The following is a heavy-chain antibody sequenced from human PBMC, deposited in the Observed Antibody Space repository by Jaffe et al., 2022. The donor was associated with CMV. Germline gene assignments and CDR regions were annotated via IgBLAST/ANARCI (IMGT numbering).Heavy chain of an antibody. CDR1: GFTFGDYT. CDR2: MTPRGDDI. Sequence: QVQVVESGGGLVKPGGSLRLSCAGSGFTFGDYTMSWIRQAPGKGLEWISYMTPRGDDIYYTESVKGRFTISRDNAQNSLYLQMSNLRVEDTAMYYCARPGADYWGQGTLVIVSS. D-gene: IGHD3-10*01. V-gene: IGHV3-11*01. CDR3: ARPGADY. J-gene: IGHJ4*02.